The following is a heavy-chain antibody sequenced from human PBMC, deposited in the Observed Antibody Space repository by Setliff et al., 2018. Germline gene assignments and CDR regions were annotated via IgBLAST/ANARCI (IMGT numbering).Heavy chain of an antibody. CDR2: ISYDGSNG. J-gene: IGHJ6*03. Sequence: PGGSLRLSCAASGFTFSSYAMRWVRQAPGKGLEWVAVISYDGSNGYYAESVKGRFTISRDNSKNTLYLQMNSLRTEDTAVYYRARDKSAAGNYYYYMDVWGKGTTVTVSS. V-gene: IGHV3-30*04. D-gene: IGHD6-13*01. CDR1: GFTFSSYA. CDR3: ARDKSAAGNYYYYMDV.